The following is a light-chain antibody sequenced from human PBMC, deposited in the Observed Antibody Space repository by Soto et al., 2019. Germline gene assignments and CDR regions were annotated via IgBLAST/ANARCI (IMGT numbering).Light chain of an antibody. CDR2: GAS. J-gene: IGKJ1*01. CDR1: QSVSSD. V-gene: IGKV3-15*01. Sequence: EIVMTQSPATLSVSPGERATLSCRASQSVSSDFAWYQQKPGQAPRLLIYGASSRATGIPARFSGSGSGTEFTLAISSLQPEDSATYYCLQDINYPWTFGQGTKVDIK. CDR3: LQDINYPWT.